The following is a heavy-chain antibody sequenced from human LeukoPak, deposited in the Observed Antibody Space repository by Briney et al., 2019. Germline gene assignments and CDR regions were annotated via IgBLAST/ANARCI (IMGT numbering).Heavy chain of an antibody. CDR1: GGSISSFY. J-gene: IGHJ1*01. Sequence: SETLSLTCTVSGGSISSFYWSWIRHSPGKGLECIGYIFHNGDINYNPSIKSRVTITMDTSKNQFSLRLSSVTAADTAVYFCASTARLFQHWGQGALVTVSS. CDR3: ASTARLFQH. CDR2: IFHNGDI. V-gene: IGHV4-59*08. D-gene: IGHD6-25*01.